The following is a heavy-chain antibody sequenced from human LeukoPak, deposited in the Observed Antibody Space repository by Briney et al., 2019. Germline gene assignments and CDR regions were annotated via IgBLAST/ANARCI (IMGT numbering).Heavy chain of an antibody. J-gene: IGHJ4*02. Sequence: ASVKVSCKAFGYTFTNNWMHWVRQAPGQGPEWMGLISPTGGSTAYAQKFQGRVTLTRDMSTSTDYLELSSLRSEDTAVYYCARPGDGSGRYYFDYWGQGTLVTVSS. CDR2: ISPTGGST. CDR1: GYTFTNNW. V-gene: IGHV1-46*01. D-gene: IGHD6-19*01. CDR3: ARPGDGSGRYYFDY.